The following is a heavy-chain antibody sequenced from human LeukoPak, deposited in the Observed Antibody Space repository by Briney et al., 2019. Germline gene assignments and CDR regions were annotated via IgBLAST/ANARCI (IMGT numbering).Heavy chain of an antibody. V-gene: IGHV4-59*01. J-gene: IGHJ6*03. CDR1: GGSISSYY. Sequence: SETLSLTCTVFGGSISSYYWSWIRQPPGKGLEWIGYIYYSGSTNYNPSLKSRVTISVDTSKNQFSLKLNSVTAADTAVYYCARGVSHGSGPDYYYYMDVWGKGTTVTVPS. D-gene: IGHD3-10*01. CDR3: ARGVSHGSGPDYYYYMDV. CDR2: IYYSGST.